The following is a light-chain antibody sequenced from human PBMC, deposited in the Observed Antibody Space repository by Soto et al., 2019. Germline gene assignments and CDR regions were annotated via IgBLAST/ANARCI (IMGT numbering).Light chain of an antibody. Sequence: QSALTQPASVSGSPGQSITISCTGTSSDIGGYNYVSWYQQHPGKAPKLMIYEVSNRPSGVSNRFSGSKSGNTASLTISGPQGEADADYSCSTYTSSRTLFGGGTQLTVL. V-gene: IGLV2-14*01. CDR2: EVS. J-gene: IGLJ7*01. CDR1: SSDIGGYNY. CDR3: STYTSSRTL.